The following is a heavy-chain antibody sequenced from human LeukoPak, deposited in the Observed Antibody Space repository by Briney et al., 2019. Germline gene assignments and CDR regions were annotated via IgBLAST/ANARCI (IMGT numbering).Heavy chain of an antibody. V-gene: IGHV3-74*01. J-gene: IGHJ4*02. D-gene: IGHD2-21*01. CDR2: INSDGRST. Sequence: GGSLRLSCAASGFTFSSYWMHWVRQAPGKGLVWVSRINSDGRSTSYADSLKARFIISRDNAENTLYLQMNSLRAEDTAVYYCVRDVWGDRDSYFDYWGQGSLVTVSS. CDR1: GFTFSSYW. CDR3: VRDVWGDRDSYFDY.